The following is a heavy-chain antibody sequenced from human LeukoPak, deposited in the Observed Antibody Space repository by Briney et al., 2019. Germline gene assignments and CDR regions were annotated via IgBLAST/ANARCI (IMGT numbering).Heavy chain of an antibody. CDR1: GYTLTELS. CDR3: ATPSRGGYYDILTGYYGY. Sequence: ASLKVSCKVSGYTLTELSMHWVRQAPGKGLEWMGGFDPEDGETIYAQKFQGRVTMTEDTSTDTAYMELSSLRSEDTAVYYCATPSRGGYYDILTGYYGYWGQGTLVTVSS. CDR2: FDPEDGET. V-gene: IGHV1-24*01. D-gene: IGHD3-9*01. J-gene: IGHJ4*02.